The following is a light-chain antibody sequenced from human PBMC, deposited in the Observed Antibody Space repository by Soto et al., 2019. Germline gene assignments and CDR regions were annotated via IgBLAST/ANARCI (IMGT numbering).Light chain of an antibody. Sequence: EIVLTQSPGTLSLPPGERATLSCRASQSVSSDYLAWYQQKPGQAPRLLIYGASSRATDIPDRFSGRGSGKDFTLTVASLEPEDFAVYYCRQYGSSPQTFGQGTPVEIK. CDR2: GAS. V-gene: IGKV3-20*01. J-gene: IGKJ1*01. CDR3: RQYGSSPQT. CDR1: QSVSSDY.